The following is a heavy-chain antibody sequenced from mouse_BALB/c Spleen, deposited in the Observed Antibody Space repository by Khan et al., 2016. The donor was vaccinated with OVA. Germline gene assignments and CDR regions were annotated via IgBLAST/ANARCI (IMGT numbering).Heavy chain of an antibody. CDR2: ISYSGST. CDR1: GYSITSDYA. Sequence: EVQLQESGPGLVKPSQSLSLTCTVTGYSITSDYAWNWIRQFPGNKLEWMGYISYSGSTSYNPYLKSRISITRDTSKNQFFLQLNSVTTEDTATYYCARLATTVVADWYFDVWGAGTTVTVSS. V-gene: IGHV3-2*02. J-gene: IGHJ1*01. D-gene: IGHD1-1*01. CDR3: ARLATTVVADWYFDV.